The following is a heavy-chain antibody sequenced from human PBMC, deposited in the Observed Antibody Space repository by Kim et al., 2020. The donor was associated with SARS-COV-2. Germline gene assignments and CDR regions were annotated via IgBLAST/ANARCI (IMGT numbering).Heavy chain of an antibody. Sequence: GGSLRLSCTASGFTFGDYAMSWVRQAPGKGLEWVGFIRSKAYGGTTEYAASVKGRFTISRDDSKSIAYLQMNSLKTEDTAVYYCTRVGVYCSSTSCYGGLSYAFDIWGQGTMVTVSS. V-gene: IGHV3-49*04. CDR3: TRVGVYCSSTSCYGGLSYAFDI. J-gene: IGHJ3*02. CDR1: GFTFGDYA. CDR2: IRSKAYGGTT. D-gene: IGHD2-2*01.